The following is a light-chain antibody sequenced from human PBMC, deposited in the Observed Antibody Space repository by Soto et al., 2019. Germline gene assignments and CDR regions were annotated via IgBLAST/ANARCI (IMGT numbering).Light chain of an antibody. CDR3: QQYNDWPPERT. J-gene: IGKJ1*01. V-gene: IGKV3-15*01. CDR1: QSIGTN. Sequence: EVVMTQSPVTLSVSPGERATLSCRASQSIGTNLAWYQQKPGQAPRLLIYGASTRATAVPARFSGSGSGTEFTLTISSLQSEDFAVYYCQQYNDWPPERTFGQGSKVDIK. CDR2: GAS.